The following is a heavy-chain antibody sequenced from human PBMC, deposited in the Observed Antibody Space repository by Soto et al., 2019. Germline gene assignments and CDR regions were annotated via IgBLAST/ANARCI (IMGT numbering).Heavy chain of an antibody. J-gene: IGHJ6*03. V-gene: IGHV3-23*01. D-gene: IGHD6-13*01. CDR3: AKGGYSSPPDYYYYMDV. Sequence: GGSLRLSCAASGFTFSSYAMSWVRQAPGKGLEWVSAISGSGGSTYYADSVKGRFTISRDNSKNTLYLQMNSLRAEDTAVYYCAKGGYSSPPDYYYYMDVWGKGTTVTVSS. CDR1: GFTFSSYA. CDR2: ISGSGGST.